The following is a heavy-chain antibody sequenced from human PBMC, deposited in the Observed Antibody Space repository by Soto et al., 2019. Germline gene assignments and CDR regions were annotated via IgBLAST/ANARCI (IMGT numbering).Heavy chain of an antibody. V-gene: IGHV1-18*04. CDR1: QQSLTKFG. Sequence: QIQLVQSGTEVKQPGASARVTCKASQQSLTKFGFSWVRQAPGQGLDWMGWTNIENTTAIYAQTFQDRFSITSATATNTASMELRSLTSDDTAIDYCAGGRSSFAPFQFDSWGLGSLVTVSS. D-gene: IGHD1-26*01. J-gene: IGHJ4*02. CDR3: AGGRSSFAPFQFDS. CDR2: TNIENTTA.